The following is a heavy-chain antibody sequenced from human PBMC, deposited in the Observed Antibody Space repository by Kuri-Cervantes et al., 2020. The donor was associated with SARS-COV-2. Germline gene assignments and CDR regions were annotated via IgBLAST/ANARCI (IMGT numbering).Heavy chain of an antibody. CDR1: GFTFSSYS. D-gene: IGHD1-7*01. CDR3: AKQHGTTLSLYYFDY. Sequence: GGSLRLSCAASGFTFSSYSMNWVRQAPGKGLEWVSYISSSSSTIYYADSVKGRFTISRDNAKNSLYLQMNSLRDEDTAVYYCAKQHGTTLSLYYFDYWGQGTLITVSS. CDR2: ISSSSSTI. V-gene: IGHV3-48*02. J-gene: IGHJ4*02.